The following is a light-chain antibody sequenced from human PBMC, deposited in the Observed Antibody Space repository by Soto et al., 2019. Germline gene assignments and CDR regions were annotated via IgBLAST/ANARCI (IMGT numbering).Light chain of an antibody. Sequence: EIVLTQSPATLSLSPGERATLSCRASQSVSSYLAWYQQKPGQAPRLLIYDASNRATGTPARFSGSGSGTDFTLTISSLEPEDFAVYYCQQRSNWPPDTFGQGTRLEIK. V-gene: IGKV3-11*01. CDR3: QQRSNWPPDT. J-gene: IGKJ5*01. CDR1: QSVSSY. CDR2: DAS.